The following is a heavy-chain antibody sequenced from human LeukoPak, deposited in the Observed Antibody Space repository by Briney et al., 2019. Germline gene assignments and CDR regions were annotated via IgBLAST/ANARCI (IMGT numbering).Heavy chain of an antibody. V-gene: IGHV3-30*04. D-gene: IGHD3-22*01. Sequence: GGSLRLSCAASGFTFSIYAMHWVRQAPGKGLEWVAVISYDGSNKYYADSVKGRFTISRDNSKNTLYLQMNSLRAEDTAVYYCAKVVDYYDSLDYFDYWGQGTLVTVSS. CDR3: AKVVDYYDSLDYFDY. CDR1: GFTFSIYA. CDR2: ISYDGSNK. J-gene: IGHJ4*02.